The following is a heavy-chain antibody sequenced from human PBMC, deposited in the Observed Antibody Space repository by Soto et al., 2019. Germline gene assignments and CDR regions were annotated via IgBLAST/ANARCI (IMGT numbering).Heavy chain of an antibody. CDR1: GGSISSSSYY. Sequence: RSETLSLTFTVSGGSISSSSYYWGWIRQPPGKGLEWIGSIYYSGSTYYNPSLKSRVSFSLDKSQNQLSLKLTSVTGADTAIYYCVSVEGTPTVTGDYYYYAADAWGQGTAVTVS. D-gene: IGHD4-17*01. V-gene: IGHV4-39*07. CDR2: IYYSGST. CDR3: VSVEGTPTVTGDYYYYAADA. J-gene: IGHJ6*02.